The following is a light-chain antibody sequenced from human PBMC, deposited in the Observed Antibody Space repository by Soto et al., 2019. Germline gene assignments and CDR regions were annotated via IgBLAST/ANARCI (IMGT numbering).Light chain of an antibody. CDR1: QTIRND. CDR3: LQHYTYPWT. V-gene: IGKV1-17*01. Sequence: DIQMTQSPASLSASVGDSVTITCRASQTIRNDLGWYQQKPGRAPKRLIFATSIVHSGVPSRFRGSGSGTEFTLTINRLQPEDFAAYYCLQHYTYPWTFGQGTKVEIK. J-gene: IGKJ1*01. CDR2: ATS.